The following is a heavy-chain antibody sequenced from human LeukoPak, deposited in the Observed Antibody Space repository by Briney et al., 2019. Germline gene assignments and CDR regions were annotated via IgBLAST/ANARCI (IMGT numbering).Heavy chain of an antibody. CDR3: AKQSSRWYSDY. V-gene: IGHV3-23*01. Sequence: GGSLRPSCAASGFTFSTYAMTWGRQAPRKGMEWVSGVTDSGGVTSYADSVKGRFTISRDNSKNTLYLQMNSLRGEDTAVYYCAKQSSRWYSDYWGQGTLVSVSS. CDR1: GFTFSTYA. D-gene: IGHD6-13*01. J-gene: IGHJ4*02. CDR2: VTDSGGVT.